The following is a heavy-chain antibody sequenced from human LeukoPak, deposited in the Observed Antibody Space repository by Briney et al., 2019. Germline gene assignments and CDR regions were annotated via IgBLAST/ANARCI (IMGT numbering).Heavy chain of an antibody. CDR1: GGSIGSYY. CDR2: IYYSGST. CDR3: ARRDEPDSSLDY. J-gene: IGHJ4*02. V-gene: IGHV4-59*08. Sequence: ETLSLTCTVSGGSIGSYYWSWIRQPPGKGLEWIGYIYYSGSTNYNPSLKSRVTISVDTSKNQFSLKLSSVTAADTAVYYCARRDEPDSSLDYWGQGTLVTVSS. D-gene: IGHD6-13*01.